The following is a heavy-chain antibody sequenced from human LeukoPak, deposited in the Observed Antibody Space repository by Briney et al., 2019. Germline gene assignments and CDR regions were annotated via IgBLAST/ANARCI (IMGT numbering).Heavy chain of an antibody. CDR1: GGSISSYY. V-gene: IGHV4-4*08. J-gene: IGHJ3*02. CDR3: ARDLGGNSAFDI. D-gene: IGHD4-23*01. Sequence: SETLSLTCTVSGGSISSYYWSWIRQPPGKGLEWIGRIYTSGSTNYNPSLKSRVTISVDTSKNRFSLKLSSVTAADTAVYYCARDLGGNSAFDIWGQGTMVTVSS. CDR2: IYTSGST.